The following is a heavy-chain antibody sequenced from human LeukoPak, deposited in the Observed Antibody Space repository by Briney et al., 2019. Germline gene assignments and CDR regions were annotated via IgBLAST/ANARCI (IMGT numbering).Heavy chain of an antibody. CDR2: INHSGST. D-gene: IGHD3-22*01. Sequence: SETLSLTCAVYGGSFSGYYWSWIRQPPGKGLEWIGEINHSGSTNYNPSLKSRVTISVDTSKNQFSLKLSSVTAADTAVYYCARVAIVLVTIDYWGQGTLVTVSS. V-gene: IGHV4-34*01. CDR3: ARVAIVLVTIDY. J-gene: IGHJ4*02. CDR1: GGSFSGYY.